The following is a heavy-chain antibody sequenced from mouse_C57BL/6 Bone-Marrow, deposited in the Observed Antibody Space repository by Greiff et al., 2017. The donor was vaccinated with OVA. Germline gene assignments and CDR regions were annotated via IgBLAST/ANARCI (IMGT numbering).Heavy chain of an antibody. V-gene: IGHV1-52*01. Sequence: QVQLQQPGAELVRPGSSVKLSCKASGYTFTSYWMHWVKQRPIQGLEWIGNIDPSDSETHYNQKFKDKATLTVDKSSSTAYMQLSSLTSADSAVYYCARFDPSLDYWGQGTTLTVSS. CDR3: ARFDPSLDY. CDR1: GYTFTSYW. CDR2: IDPSDSET. J-gene: IGHJ2*01.